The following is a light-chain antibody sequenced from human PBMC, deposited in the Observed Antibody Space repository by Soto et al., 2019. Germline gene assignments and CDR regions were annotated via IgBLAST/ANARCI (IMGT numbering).Light chain of an antibody. V-gene: IGLV2-8*01. CDR1: SSDVGGYNY. Sequence: QSVLTQPPSASGAPGQSVTISCTGTSSDVGGYNYVSWYQQHPGKAPKLMIYEVSKRPSGVPDRFSGSKSGNTASLTVSGLQAEDEADYYCCSYAGDLALFGGGP. CDR2: EVS. CDR3: CSYAGDLAL. J-gene: IGLJ2*01.